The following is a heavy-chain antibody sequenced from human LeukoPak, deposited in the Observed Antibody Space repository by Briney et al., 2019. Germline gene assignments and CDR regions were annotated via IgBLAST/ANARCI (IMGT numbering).Heavy chain of an antibody. CDR2: ISGNSGST. CDR3: AKVSAWAMVGATYFDY. D-gene: IGHD1-26*01. V-gene: IGHV3-23*01. CDR1: GFTFSSYA. Sequence: PGGSLRLSCAASGFTFSSYAMSWVRQAPGKGLEWVSSISGNSGSTYYADSVKGRFTISRDNSKNTVYLQMNSLRAEDTAVYYCAKVSAWAMVGATYFDYWGQGTLLPVSS. J-gene: IGHJ4*02.